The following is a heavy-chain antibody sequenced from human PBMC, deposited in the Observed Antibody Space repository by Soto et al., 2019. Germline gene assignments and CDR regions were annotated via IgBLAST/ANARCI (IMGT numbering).Heavy chain of an antibody. CDR2: ISAYNGNT. CDR3: ASGELHYCDGSGYPSYYYYGMDV. V-gene: IGHV1-18*01. J-gene: IGHJ6*02. CDR1: GYTFTSYG. D-gene: IGHD3-22*01. Sequence: QVKLVQSGAEVKKPGASVKVSCKASGYTFTSYGISWVRQSPGQGLEWMGWISAYNGNTNDAQRLQGRVTMTTDTSTSTAYMEVWSLRSDDAAVYYCASGELHYCDGSGYPSYYYYGMDVWGQGTTVTVSS.